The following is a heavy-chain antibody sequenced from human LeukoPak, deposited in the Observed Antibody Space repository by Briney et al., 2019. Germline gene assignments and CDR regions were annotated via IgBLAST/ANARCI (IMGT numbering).Heavy chain of an antibody. V-gene: IGHV1-2*02. J-gene: IGHJ4*02. CDR2: INPNSGGT. Sequence: ASVKVSCKASGYTFTGYYMHWVQQAPGQGLEWMGWINPNSGGTNYAQKFQGRVTMTRDTSISTAYMELSSLRSEDTAVYYCARYSVNDDYWGQGTLVTVSS. CDR3: ARYSVNDDY. D-gene: IGHD1-1*01. CDR1: GYTFTGYY.